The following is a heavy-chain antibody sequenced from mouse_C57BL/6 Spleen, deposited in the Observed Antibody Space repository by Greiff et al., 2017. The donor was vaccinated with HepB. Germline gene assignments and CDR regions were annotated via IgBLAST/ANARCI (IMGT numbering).Heavy chain of an antibody. CDR2: IYPGSGST. V-gene: IGHV1-55*01. J-gene: IGHJ4*01. CDR1: GYTFTSYW. D-gene: IGHD1-1*01. Sequence: QVQLQQPGAELVKPGASVKMSCKASGYTFTSYWITWVKQRPGQGLEWIGDIYPGSGSTNYNEKFKSKATLTVDTSSSTAYMQLSSVTSEDSAVYYCARDYYGSRGRVAMDYWGQGTSVTVSS. CDR3: ARDYYGSRGRVAMDY.